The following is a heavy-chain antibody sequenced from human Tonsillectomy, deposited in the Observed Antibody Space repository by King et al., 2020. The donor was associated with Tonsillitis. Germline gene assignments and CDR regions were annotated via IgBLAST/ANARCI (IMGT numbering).Heavy chain of an antibody. J-gene: IGHJ4*02. CDR2: IYYIGST. V-gene: IGHV4-59*01. CDR1: GDSISSYY. D-gene: IGHD3-22*01. CDR3: ARDTYYYDSTGYYPTYFDY. Sequence: QLQESGPGLVKPSETLSLTCTVSGDSISSYYWSWIRQPPGKGLEWIGYIYYIGSTNYNPSLKSRVTISVDTSKNQFSLKLSSVTAADTAVYYCARDTYYYDSTGYYPTYFDYWGQGTLVTVSS.